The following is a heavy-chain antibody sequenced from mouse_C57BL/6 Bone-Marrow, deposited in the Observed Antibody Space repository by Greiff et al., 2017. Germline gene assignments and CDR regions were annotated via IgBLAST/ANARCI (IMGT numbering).Heavy chain of an antibody. CDR3: ARANVITTVVAKDYAMDY. CDR2: IYPRSGNT. CDR1: GYTFTSYG. J-gene: IGHJ4*01. D-gene: IGHD1-1*01. Sequence: VKLQESGAELARPGASVKLSCKASGYTFTSYGISWVKQRTGQGLEWIGEIYPRSGNTYYNEKFKGKATLTADKSSSTAYMELRSLTSEDSAVYFCARANVITTVVAKDYAMDYWGQGTSVTVSS. V-gene: IGHV1-81*01.